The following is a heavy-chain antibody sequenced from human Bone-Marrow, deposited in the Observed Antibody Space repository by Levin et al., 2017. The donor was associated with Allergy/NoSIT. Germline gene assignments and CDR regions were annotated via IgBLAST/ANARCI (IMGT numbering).Heavy chain of an antibody. Sequence: SETLSLTCTVSGGSINNNNYYWGWIRQPPGKGLEWIGSIYYSGSTYYNPSLKSRLAFSVDTSKKQVSLKLSSVAAADTAVYYCARAWHWGFATADAFDIWGQGAMVIVSS. V-gene: IGHV4-39*01. J-gene: IGHJ3*02. D-gene: IGHD7-27*01. CDR2: IYYSGST. CDR1: GGSINNNNYY. CDR3: ARAWHWGFATADAFDI.